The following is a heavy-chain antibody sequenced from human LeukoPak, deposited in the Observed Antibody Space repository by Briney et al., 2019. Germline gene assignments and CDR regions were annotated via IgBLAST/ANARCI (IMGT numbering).Heavy chain of an antibody. V-gene: IGHV3-7*03. Sequence: GGSLRLSCAASGFTVSTSYMSWVRQAPGKGLEWVANIKQDGNEKYYVDSVKGRFTISRDNAKNSLYLQMNSLRAEDTAVYYCAKEGFDSWGQGTLVTVSS. J-gene: IGHJ4*02. CDR1: GFTVSTSY. CDR2: IKQDGNEK. CDR3: AKEGFDS.